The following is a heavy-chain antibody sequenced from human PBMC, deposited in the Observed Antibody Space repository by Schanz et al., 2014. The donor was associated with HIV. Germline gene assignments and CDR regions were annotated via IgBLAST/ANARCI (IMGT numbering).Heavy chain of an antibody. CDR1: GGSFSSYA. CDR2: IIPIFGTT. D-gene: IGHD3-22*01. Sequence: QVQLVQSGAEVKKPGSSVKVSCKASGGSFSSYAISWVRQAPGQGLEWMGGIIPIFGTTNYAQKFQGRVTMTTDTFTSTAYMELRSLRSDETAVYYCARDSTDYYDSSGYQYWGQGTLVTVSS. J-gene: IGHJ4*02. CDR3: ARDSTDYYDSSGYQY. V-gene: IGHV1-69*06.